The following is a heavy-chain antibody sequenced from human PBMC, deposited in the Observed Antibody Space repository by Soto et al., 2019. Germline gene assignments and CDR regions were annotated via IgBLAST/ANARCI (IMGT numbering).Heavy chain of an antibody. D-gene: IGHD2-2*01. V-gene: IGHV1-18*01. J-gene: IGHJ4*02. CDR2: ISAYNGNT. Sequence: QVQLVQSGVEAKKPGASVTVSCKASGYTFTSYGIVWVRQAPGQGLEWMGWISAYNGNTSYAQKYQDRVTMTRDTSTDTAHMELRSLTSDDTAVYYCARRYCGRTSCYGFFDYWGQGTLVTVSS. CDR1: GYTFTSYG. CDR3: ARRYCGRTSCYGFFDY.